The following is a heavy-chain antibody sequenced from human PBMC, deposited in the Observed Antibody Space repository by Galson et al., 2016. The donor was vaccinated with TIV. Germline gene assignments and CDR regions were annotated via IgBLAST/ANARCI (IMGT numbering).Heavy chain of an antibody. D-gene: IGHD3-3*01. CDR3: AKGMAIFGVIPPWGGMDV. V-gene: IGHV3-30*02. Sequence: SLRISCAASGFTFSTYVMHWVRQAPGKGLEWVAFVRYGGSHKNYADSVKGRFTISRDNSKYTLYLQMNSLRAEDTAVYYCAKGMAIFGVIPPWGGMDVWGQGTTVTVSS. CDR2: VRYGGSHK. CDR1: GFTFSTYV. J-gene: IGHJ6*02.